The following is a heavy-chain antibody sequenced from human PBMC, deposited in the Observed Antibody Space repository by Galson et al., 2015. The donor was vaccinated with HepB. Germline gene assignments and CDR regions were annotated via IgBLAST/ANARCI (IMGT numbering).Heavy chain of an antibody. Sequence: SVKVSCKASGYTFTSYAMHWVRQAPGQRLEWMGWINAGNGNTKYSQKFQGRVTITRDTSASTAYMELSSLRSEDTAVYYCARPWGSLGTYYFDYWGQGTLVTVSS. CDR3: ARPWGSLGTYYFDY. V-gene: IGHV1-3*01. D-gene: IGHD1-1*01. J-gene: IGHJ4*02. CDR1: GYTFTSYA. CDR2: INAGNGNT.